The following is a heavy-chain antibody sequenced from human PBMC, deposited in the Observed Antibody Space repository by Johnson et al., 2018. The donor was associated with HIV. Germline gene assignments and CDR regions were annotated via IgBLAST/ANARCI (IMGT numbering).Heavy chain of an antibody. CDR1: GFTFRNYA. CDR3: AKEMYYFKSGNHFDAFHV. J-gene: IGHJ3*01. V-gene: IGHV3-30*02. D-gene: IGHD1-14*01. Sequence: QEQLVESGGGVVQPGGSLRLSCAASGFTFRNYAMHWVRQAPGKGLEWVAFIRSDGSNKSYADSVRGRFTISRDNSKNTLSLQMNTLRAEDTAVYYCAKEMYYFKSGNHFDAFHVWGQGTLVTVSS. CDR2: IRSDGSNK.